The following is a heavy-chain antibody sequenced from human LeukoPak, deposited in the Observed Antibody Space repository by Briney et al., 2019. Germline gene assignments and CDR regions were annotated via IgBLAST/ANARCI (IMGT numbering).Heavy chain of an antibody. CDR1: GFTFSSYS. V-gene: IGHV3-21*04. CDR3: ARDRVDYGSGSSHYFDY. CDR2: NSSSSSYI. D-gene: IGHD3-10*01. J-gene: IGHJ4*02. Sequence: GGSLRLSCAASGFTFSSYSMNWVRQAPGKGLEWVSSNSSSSSYIYYADSVKGRFTISRDNSKNTLYLQMNSLRAEDTAVYYCARDRVDYGSGSSHYFDYWGQGTLVTVSS.